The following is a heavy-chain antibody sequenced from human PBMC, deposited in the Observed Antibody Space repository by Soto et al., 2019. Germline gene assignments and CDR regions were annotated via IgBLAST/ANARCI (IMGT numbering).Heavy chain of an antibody. CDR1: GFTFNSYV. CDR3: ARGRYLDSSDYCVANLPFDH. J-gene: IGHJ4*02. Sequence: LRLSCAASGFTFNSYVMTWVRQAPGEGLEWVSSISRSGRGSAYYANSVKGRFTISRDNSENTLFLQMNNLRDEDTALYYCARGRYLDSSDYCVANLPFDHWGLGTLVTVSS. V-gene: IGHV3-23*01. CDR2: ISRSGRGSA. D-gene: IGHD3-22*01.